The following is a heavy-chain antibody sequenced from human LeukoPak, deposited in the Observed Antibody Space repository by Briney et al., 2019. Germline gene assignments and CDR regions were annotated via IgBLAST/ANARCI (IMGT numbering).Heavy chain of an antibody. Sequence: PGGSLRLSCAASGFTFSSYGMHWVRQAPGKGLDWVAVIWYDGNNKYYADSVKGRFTISRDNSQNTLYLQMNSLRVEDTAVYYCAKDTGLVAATRYYFDYWGQGTLVTVSS. V-gene: IGHV3-33*06. CDR1: GFTFSSYG. CDR3: AKDTGLVAATRYYFDY. D-gene: IGHD1-26*01. CDR2: IWYDGNNK. J-gene: IGHJ4*02.